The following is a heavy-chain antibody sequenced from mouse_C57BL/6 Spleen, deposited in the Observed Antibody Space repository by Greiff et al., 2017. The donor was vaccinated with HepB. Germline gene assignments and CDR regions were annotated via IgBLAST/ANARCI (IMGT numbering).Heavy chain of an antibody. J-gene: IGHJ4*01. V-gene: IGHV1-82*01. Sequence: QVQLQQSGPELVKPGASVEISCKASGYAFSSSWMNWVKQRPGKGLEWIGRIYPGDGDTNYNGKFKGKATLTADKSSSTAYMQLSSLTSEDSAVYFCAKITTVVASYYAMDYWGQGTSVTVSS. CDR3: AKITTVVASYYAMDY. CDR1: GYAFSSSW. D-gene: IGHD1-1*01. CDR2: IYPGDGDT.